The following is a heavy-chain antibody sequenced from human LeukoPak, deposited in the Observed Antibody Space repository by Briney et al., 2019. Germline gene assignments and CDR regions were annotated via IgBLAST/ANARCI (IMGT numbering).Heavy chain of an antibody. CDR2: INHSGST. CDR3: AREGYSSSWVDY. CDR1: GGSFSGYY. V-gene: IGHV4-34*01. J-gene: IGHJ4*02. Sequence: PSETLSLTCAVYGGSFSGYYWSWIRQPPGKGLEWIGEINHSGSTNYNPSLKSRVIISVDTSKNQFSLKLSSVTAADTAVYYCAREGYSSSWVDYWGQGTLVTVSS. D-gene: IGHD6-13*01.